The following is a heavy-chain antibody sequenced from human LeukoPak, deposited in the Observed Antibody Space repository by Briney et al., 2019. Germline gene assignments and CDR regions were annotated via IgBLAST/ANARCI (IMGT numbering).Heavy chain of an antibody. CDR2: ISSSSSYI. D-gene: IGHD4-17*01. CDR1: GGSISSSS. V-gene: IGHV3-21*01. CDR3: ARDRRIYGDYDNGDFGY. Sequence: ETLSLTCTVSGGSISSSSYYWGWIRQPPGKGLEWVSSISSSSSYIYYADSVKGRFTISRDNAKNSLYLQMNSLRAEDTAVYYCARDRRIYGDYDNGDFGYWGQGTLVTVSS. J-gene: IGHJ4*02.